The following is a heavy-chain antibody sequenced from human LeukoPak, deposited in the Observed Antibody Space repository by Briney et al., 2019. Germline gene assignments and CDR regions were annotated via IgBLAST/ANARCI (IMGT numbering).Heavy chain of an antibody. CDR1: GGSISSGSHY. J-gene: IGHJ4*02. Sequence: SETLSLTCTVSGGSISSGSHYWGWIRQPPGKELEWIGNIYYSGNSYYNPSLKSRVTISVDASKNQFSLNLSSVTAADTTVYYCARLSYGSGSHYNFYFDFWGQGTLVTVSA. D-gene: IGHD3-10*01. V-gene: IGHV4-39*01. CDR2: IYYSGNS. CDR3: ARLSYGSGSHYNFYFDF.